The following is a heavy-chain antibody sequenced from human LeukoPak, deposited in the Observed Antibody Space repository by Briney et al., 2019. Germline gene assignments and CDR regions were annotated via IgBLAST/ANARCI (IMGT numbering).Heavy chain of an antibody. CDR2: IKSKTDGGTA. Sequence: PGGSLRLSCAASRFTFSNTWMSWVRQAPGRGLEWVGRIKSKTDGGTADYAAPVKGRFTISRDDSKNTLYLQMNSLKTEDTAVYYCTTGGTVTFDYWGQGTLVTVSS. J-gene: IGHJ4*02. D-gene: IGHD4-17*01. CDR1: RFTFSNTW. V-gene: IGHV3-15*01. CDR3: TTGGTVTFDY.